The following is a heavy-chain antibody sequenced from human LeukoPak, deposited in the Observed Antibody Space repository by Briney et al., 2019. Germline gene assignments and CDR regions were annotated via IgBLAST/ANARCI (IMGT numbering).Heavy chain of an antibody. V-gene: IGHV3-23*01. CDR2: INTFGSAT. CDR3: AKVHYDSSGYYYNDY. D-gene: IGHD3-22*01. CDR1: GFTFSNFA. J-gene: IGHJ4*02. Sequence: GGSLRLSCAASGFTFSNFAMAWVRRAPGKGLEWVSGINTFGSATYYADSVKGRFTISRDNSKNTLYLQMNSLRAEDTAVYYCAKVHYDSSGYYYNDYWGQGTLVTVSS.